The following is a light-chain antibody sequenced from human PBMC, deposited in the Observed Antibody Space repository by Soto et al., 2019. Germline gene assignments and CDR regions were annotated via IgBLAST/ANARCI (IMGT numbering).Light chain of an antibody. CDR1: SSDVGNYNY. J-gene: IGLJ1*01. V-gene: IGLV2-8*01. Sequence: QSALTQPPSASGSPGQSVTISCIGTSSDVGNYNYVSWYQHHPGKAPKLMIFEVNKRPSGVPARFSGSKSDNTASLTISGLQAEDEAEYYCCSFAVTNNYVFGSGTKVTVL. CDR3: CSFAVTNNYV. CDR2: EVN.